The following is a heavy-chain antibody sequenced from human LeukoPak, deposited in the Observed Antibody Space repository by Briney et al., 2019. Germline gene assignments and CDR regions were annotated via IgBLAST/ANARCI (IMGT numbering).Heavy chain of an antibody. Sequence: GETLRLSCAASGFTFSSHGMNWVRQSPGTGREGFSGISGSGGNTYYADSVKGRFTISRDNSKNTLYLQMNSLRAGDTAVYYCAKDDNYIRFLSWGQGTLVTVSS. J-gene: IGHJ5*02. CDR3: AKDDNYIRFLS. CDR1: GFTFSSHG. CDR2: ISGSGGNT. D-gene: IGHD3-16*01. V-gene: IGHV3-23*01.